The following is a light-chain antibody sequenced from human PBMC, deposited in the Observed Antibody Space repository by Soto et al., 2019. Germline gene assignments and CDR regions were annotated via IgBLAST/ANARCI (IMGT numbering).Light chain of an antibody. CDR1: QSVRNNY. Sequence: EIVLTQSPGTLSLSPGERATLSCRASQSVRNNYLAWYQQKPGQAPRLLIYGASNRATGIPDRFSGRGSGTDFTLTISRLEPEEFAVYYCQQYGSSGTFXQGTKVDIK. CDR2: GAS. J-gene: IGKJ1*01. CDR3: QQYGSSGT. V-gene: IGKV3-20*01.